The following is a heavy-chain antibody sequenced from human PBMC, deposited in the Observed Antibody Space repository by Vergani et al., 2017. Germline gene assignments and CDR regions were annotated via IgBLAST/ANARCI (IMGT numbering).Heavy chain of an antibody. CDR2: IYYSGST. V-gene: IGHV4-30-2*03. J-gene: IGHJ4*02. Sequence: QLQLQESGSGLVKPSQTLSLTCAVSGGSISSGGYSWGWIRQPPGKGLEWIGSIYYSGSTNYNPSLKSRVTISVDTSKNQFSLKLSSVTAADTAVYYCAGGGDSPDYWGQGTLVTVSS. CDR3: AGGGDSPDY. CDR1: GGSISSGGYS. D-gene: IGHD4-17*01.